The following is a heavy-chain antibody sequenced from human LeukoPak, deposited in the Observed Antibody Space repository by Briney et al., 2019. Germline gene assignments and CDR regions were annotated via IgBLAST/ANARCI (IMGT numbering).Heavy chain of an antibody. Sequence: SETLSLTCTVSGDSINSGTHYWSWIRQPAGEGLEWIGRIYTLGNTNYNPSLKSRVTISVDTSKNQVSLNLSSMTAADTAVYYCAREGIRGGFDYWGQGTLVAASS. CDR1: GDSINSGTHY. CDR3: AREGIRGGFDY. D-gene: IGHD3-10*01. CDR2: IYTLGNT. J-gene: IGHJ4*02. V-gene: IGHV4-61*02.